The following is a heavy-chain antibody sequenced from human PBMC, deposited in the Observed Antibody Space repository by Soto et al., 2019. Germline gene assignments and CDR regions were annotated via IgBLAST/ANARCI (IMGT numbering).Heavy chain of an antibody. CDR2: IIPIYGTA. J-gene: IGHJ4*02. V-gene: IGHV1-69*13. D-gene: IGHD5-12*01. Sequence: ASVKVSCKASGGTFSTYAISWVRQAPGQGLEWMGGIIPIYGTANYAQKFQGRLTMTADESTSTVYMELSSLRSDDTAVYYCAREDKPGGYTPPGTSGFDSWGQGTLVTVPQ. CDR3: AREDKPGGYTPPGTSGFDS. CDR1: GGTFSTYA.